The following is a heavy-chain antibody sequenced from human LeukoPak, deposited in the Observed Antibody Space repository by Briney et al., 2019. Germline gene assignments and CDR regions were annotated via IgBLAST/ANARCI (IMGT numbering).Heavy chain of an antibody. Sequence: PGRSLRLSCAASGFTFSSYAMHCVRQAPGKGLEWVAVISYDGSNKYYADSVKGRFTISRDNSKNTLYLQMNSLRAEDTAVYYCARDAVVVVPAAPDYYYYGMDVWGQGTTVTVSS. D-gene: IGHD2-2*01. CDR2: ISYDGSNK. J-gene: IGHJ6*02. CDR3: ARDAVVVVPAAPDYYYYGMDV. CDR1: GFTFSSYA. V-gene: IGHV3-30-3*01.